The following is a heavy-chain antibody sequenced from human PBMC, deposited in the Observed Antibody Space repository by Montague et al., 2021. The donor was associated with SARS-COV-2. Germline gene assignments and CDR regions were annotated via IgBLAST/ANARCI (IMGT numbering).Heavy chain of an antibody. CDR3: ARHRPESCKISPGLEGLFATVGRSASGMAV. Sequence: TLSLTCTVSGGSISSGGHYWTWVRRPAGKGLEWIGHIQADGTTNYKSSLRSRLTFSVDTSKNLFSLTLRSLTATDTAIYYCARHRPESCKISPGLEGLFATVGRSASGMAVWGQGTAVTVSS. J-gene: IGHJ6*02. D-gene: IGHD3/OR15-3a*01. CDR1: GGSISSGGHY. V-gene: IGHV4-61*09. CDR2: IQADGTT.